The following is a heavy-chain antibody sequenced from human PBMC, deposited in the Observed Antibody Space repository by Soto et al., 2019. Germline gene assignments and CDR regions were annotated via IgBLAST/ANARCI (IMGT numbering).Heavy chain of an antibody. CDR2: IYYLGST. CDR1: GGSMSEYF. V-gene: IGHV4-59*01. J-gene: IGHJ4*02. D-gene: IGHD3-10*01. CDR3: ARDGYDGSGSPYPDY. Sequence: LSLTCSVSGGSMSEYFWSWIRQSPGKGLEWIGYIYYLGSTDYNPSLKSRVTISVDTSKRQFSLRLTSVTAADTAVYYCARDGYDGSGSPYPDYWGPGTQVTVSS.